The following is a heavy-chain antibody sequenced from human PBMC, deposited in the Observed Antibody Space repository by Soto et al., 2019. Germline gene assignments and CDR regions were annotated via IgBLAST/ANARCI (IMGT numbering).Heavy chain of an antibody. CDR1: GGSFSGYY. V-gene: IGHV4-38-2*01. CDR3: ARVLGYYGSGSYYNRILDY. D-gene: IGHD3-10*01. CDR2: IYHSGST. Sequence: PSETLSLTCAVYGGSFSGYYWGWIRQPPGKGLEWIGSIYHSGSTYYNPSLKSRVTISVDTSKNQFSLKLSSVTAADTAVYYCARVLGYYGSGSYYNRILDYWGQGTLVTVSS. J-gene: IGHJ4*02.